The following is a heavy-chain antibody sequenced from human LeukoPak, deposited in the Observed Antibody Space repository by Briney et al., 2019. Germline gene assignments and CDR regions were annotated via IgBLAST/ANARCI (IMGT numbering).Heavy chain of an antibody. CDR1: RYTLTGYF. V-gene: IGHV1-2*02. CDR3: ARMDLAGADSIGFDS. CDR2: IHPNIGDA. D-gene: IGHD2-21*02. Sequence: ASVQASCKASRYTLTGYFMHCVRQATRQAHDHIGSIHPNIGDASYAQKLQGRVTMTRDRSINTAYMELSRLTSDDTAVYYCARMDLAGADSIGFDSWGQGTLATVSS. J-gene: IGHJ5*01.